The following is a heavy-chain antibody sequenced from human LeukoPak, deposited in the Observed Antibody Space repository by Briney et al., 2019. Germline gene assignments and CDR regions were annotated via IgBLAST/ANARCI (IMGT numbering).Heavy chain of an antibody. Sequence: ASVKVSCKASGYTFTSYGISWVRQAPGQGLEWMGWISAYNGNTNYAQKLQGRVTMTTDTSTSTAYMELRSLRSEDTAVYYCARDRRIAVAGPRFNWFDPWGQGTLVTVSS. CDR3: ARDRRIAVAGPRFNWFDP. V-gene: IGHV1-18*01. D-gene: IGHD6-19*01. CDR2: ISAYNGNT. J-gene: IGHJ5*02. CDR1: GYTFTSYG.